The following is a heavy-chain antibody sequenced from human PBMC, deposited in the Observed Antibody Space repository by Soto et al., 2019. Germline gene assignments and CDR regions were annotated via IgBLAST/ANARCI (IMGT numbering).Heavy chain of an antibody. J-gene: IGHJ6*02. CDR3: ARDRGYSYGFGVYYYYGMGV. V-gene: IGHV3-30-3*01. Sequence: PGGSLRLSCAASGFTFSSYAMHWVRQAPGKGLEWVAVISYDGSNKYYADSVKGRFTISRDNSKNTLYLQMNSLRAEDTAVYYCARDRGYSYGFGVYYYYGMGVWGQGTTVTVSS. CDR1: GFTFSSYA. CDR2: ISYDGSNK. D-gene: IGHD5-18*01.